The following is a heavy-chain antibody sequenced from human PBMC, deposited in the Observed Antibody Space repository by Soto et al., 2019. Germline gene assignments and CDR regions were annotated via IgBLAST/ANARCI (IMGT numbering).Heavy chain of an antibody. CDR2: INHSGST. D-gene: IGHD6-19*01. CDR3: ASRGSSGWYLDY. Sequence: SETLSLTCAVYGGSFSGYYWTWIRQPPGTGLEWIGEINHSGSTNYNPSLKGRVTISVDTSKNQFSLKLTSVTAEDTAVYFCASRGSSGWYLDYWGQGTLVTVSS. CDR1: GGSFSGYY. V-gene: IGHV4-34*01. J-gene: IGHJ4*02.